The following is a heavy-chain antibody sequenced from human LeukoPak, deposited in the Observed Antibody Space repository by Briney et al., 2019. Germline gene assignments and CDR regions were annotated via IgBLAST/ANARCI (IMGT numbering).Heavy chain of an antibody. J-gene: IGHJ5*02. V-gene: IGHV3-74*01. CDR2: INYDGNSA. Sequence: PGGSLRLSCAASGFSFSAYAMSWVRQAPGKGLEWVSRINYDGNSASYADSVKGRFTISRDNAKNTLYLQMNSLRVEDTAVYYCTRDVENTFALDLWGQGTLVTVSS. CDR1: GFSFSAYA. CDR3: TRDVENTFALDL. D-gene: IGHD1-1*01.